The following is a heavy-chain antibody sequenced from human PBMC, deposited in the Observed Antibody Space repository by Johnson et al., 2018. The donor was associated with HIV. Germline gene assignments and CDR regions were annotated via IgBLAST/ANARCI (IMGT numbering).Heavy chain of an antibody. J-gene: IGHJ3*02. CDR2: IYSGGST. D-gene: IGHD6-13*01. V-gene: IGHV3-53*01. CDR1: GFTVSSNY. Sequence: VQLVESGGGLVKPGGSLRLSCAASGFTVSSNYMSWVRQAPGKGLEWVSVIYSGGSTYYADSVKGRFTISRDNSKNTLYLQMNSLRAGATAVYYCARNWAAGIAAATMWWHAFDIWGQGTMVTVSS. CDR3: ARNWAAGIAAATMWWHAFDI.